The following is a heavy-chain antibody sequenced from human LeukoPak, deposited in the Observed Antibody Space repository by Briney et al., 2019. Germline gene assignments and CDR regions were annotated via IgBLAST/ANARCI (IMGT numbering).Heavy chain of an antibody. D-gene: IGHD6-19*01. CDR1: GYTFTGYY. CDR2: INPNSGGT. J-gene: IGHJ4*02. Sequence: ASVKLSCKASGYTFTGYYMHWVRHAPGQGLEWMGWINPNSGGTNYAQKFQGRVTMTRDTSISTAYMELSRLRSDDTAVYYCARDLSRSSGWYGGLGTEYWGQGTLVTVSS. CDR3: ARDLSRSSGWYGGLGTEY. V-gene: IGHV1-2*02.